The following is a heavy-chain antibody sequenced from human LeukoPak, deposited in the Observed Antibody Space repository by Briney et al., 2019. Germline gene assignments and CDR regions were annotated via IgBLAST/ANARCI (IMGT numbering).Heavy chain of an antibody. J-gene: IGHJ4*02. CDR1: GFTFSDYY. CDR2: ISSSGSTI. V-gene: IGHV3-11*04. Sequence: GGSLRLSCAASGFTFSDYYMSWIRQAPGKGLEWVSYISSSGSTIYYADSVKGRFTISRDNAKNSLYLQMNSLRAEDTAVYYCASPGVQLWVRPFDYWGQGTLVTVSS. CDR3: ASPGVQLWVRPFDY. D-gene: IGHD1-1*01.